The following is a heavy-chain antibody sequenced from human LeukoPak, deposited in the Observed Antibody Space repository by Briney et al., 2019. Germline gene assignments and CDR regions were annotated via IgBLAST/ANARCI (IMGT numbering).Heavy chain of an antibody. D-gene: IGHD1-14*01. J-gene: IGHJ6*02. CDR1: GFTFSSYS. CDR3: ARGSVTRAYYYYGMDV. Sequence: PGGSLRLSCAASGFTFSSYSMNWVRQAPGKGLEWVSSISSSSSYIYYADSVKGRFTISGDNAKNSLYLQMNSLRAEDTAVYYCARGSVTRAYYYYGMDVWGQGTTVTVSS. V-gene: IGHV3-21*01. CDR2: ISSSSSYI.